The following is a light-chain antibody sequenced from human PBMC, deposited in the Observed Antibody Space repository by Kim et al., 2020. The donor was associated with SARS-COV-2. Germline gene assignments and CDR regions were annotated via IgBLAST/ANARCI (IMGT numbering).Light chain of an antibody. CDR1: QGISSY. V-gene: IGKV3-11*01. Sequence: EIVLTQSPATLSLSPGERATLSCRASQGISSYLALYQQKPGPAPRLLIYDASNRATGIPARFSGSGSGTDFTFTISSLEPEDFAVYYCQQRNSWPTVTFVGGTKVDI. CDR3: QQRNSWPTVT. CDR2: DAS. J-gene: IGKJ4*01.